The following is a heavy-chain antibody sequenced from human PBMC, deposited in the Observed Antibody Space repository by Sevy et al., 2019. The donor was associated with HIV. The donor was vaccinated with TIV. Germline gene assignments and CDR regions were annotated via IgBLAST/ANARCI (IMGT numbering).Heavy chain of an antibody. V-gene: IGHV3-48*02. CDR2: ISSSSSTI. J-gene: IGHJ3*02. D-gene: IGHD3-22*01. CDR1: GFTFSSYS. Sequence: GGSLRLSCAASGFTFSSYSMNWVRQAPGKGLEWVSYISSSSSTIYYADSVKGRFTISRDNAKNSLYLQMNSLRDEDTAVYYCASGYYYDSRGYYWGAFDIWVQGTMVTVSS. CDR3: ASGYYYDSRGYYWGAFDI.